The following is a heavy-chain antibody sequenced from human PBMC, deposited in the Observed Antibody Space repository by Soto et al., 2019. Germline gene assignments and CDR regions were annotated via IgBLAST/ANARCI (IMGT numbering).Heavy chain of an antibody. CDR1: GYTFTGYY. J-gene: IGHJ4*02. CDR2: INPNSGGT. Sequence: ASVKVSCKASGYTFTGYYMHWVRQAPGQGLEWMGWINPNSGGTNYAQKFQGWVTMTRDTSISTAYMGLSRLRSDDTAVYYCAREYNCTNGVCYTYFDYWGQGTLVTVSS. V-gene: IGHV1-2*04. D-gene: IGHD2-8*01. CDR3: AREYNCTNGVCYTYFDY.